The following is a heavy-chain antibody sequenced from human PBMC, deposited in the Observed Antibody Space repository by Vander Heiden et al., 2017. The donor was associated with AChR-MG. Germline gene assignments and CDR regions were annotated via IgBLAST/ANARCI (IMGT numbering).Heavy chain of an antibody. CDR1: GYTFTDYG. J-gene: IGHJ4*02. Sequence: QAQLVQSGAEVKRPGASVKVSCKASGYTFTDYGITWVRQAPGQGLEWMGWLSVYNGNTNYAQKFQGRVTMTTDTSTTTAYKELRSLISDDTAVYYCARGGTGSAQIWGQGTLVTVSS. V-gene: IGHV1-18*01. D-gene: IGHD7-27*01. CDR3: ARGGTGSAQI. CDR2: LSVYNGNT.